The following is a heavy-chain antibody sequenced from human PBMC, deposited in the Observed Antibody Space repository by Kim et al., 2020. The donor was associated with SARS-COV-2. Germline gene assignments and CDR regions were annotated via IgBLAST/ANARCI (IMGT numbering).Heavy chain of an antibody. V-gene: IGHV3-9*01. CDR3: AKYPVSSVGRKYYFDY. D-gene: IGHD1-26*01. Sequence: GKGRFTISRDNAKNSLYLQMNSLRAEDTALYYCAKYPVSSVGRKYYFDYWGQGTLVTVSS. J-gene: IGHJ4*02.